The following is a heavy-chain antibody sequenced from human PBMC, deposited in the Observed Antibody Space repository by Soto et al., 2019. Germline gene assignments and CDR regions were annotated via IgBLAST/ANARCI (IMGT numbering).Heavy chain of an antibody. D-gene: IGHD2-2*01. J-gene: IGHJ6*02. CDR3: ARSSSTSCYQCYYGMDV. Sequence: QVQLVQSGAEVKQPGSSVKVSCKASGGTFSSYAISWVRQAPGQGLEWMGGIIPIFGTANYAQKFQGRVTITADKSTSTAYMELSSLRSEDTAVYYCARSSSTSCYQCYYGMDVWGQGTTVTVSS. CDR2: IIPIFGTA. V-gene: IGHV1-69*06. CDR1: GGTFSSYA.